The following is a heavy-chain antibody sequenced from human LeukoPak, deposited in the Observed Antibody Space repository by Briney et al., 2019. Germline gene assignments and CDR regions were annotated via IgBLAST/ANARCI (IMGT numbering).Heavy chain of an antibody. CDR1: GGSFSGYY. D-gene: IGHD3-9*01. Sequence: SETLSLTCAVYGGSFSGYYWSWIRQPPGKGLEWIGEINHSGSTNYNPSLNSRVTISVDTSKNQFSLKLSSVTAADTAVYYCARGRVDILTGRDYYYYGMDVWGKGTTVTVSS. CDR2: INHSGST. CDR3: ARGRVDILTGRDYYYYGMDV. J-gene: IGHJ6*04. V-gene: IGHV4-34*01.